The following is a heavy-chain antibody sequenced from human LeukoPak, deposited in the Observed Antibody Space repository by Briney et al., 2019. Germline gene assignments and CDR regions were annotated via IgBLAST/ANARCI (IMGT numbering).Heavy chain of an antibody. CDR1: GYTFTGYY. J-gene: IGHJ6*04. CDR2: INPNSGGT. D-gene: IGHD3-9*01. V-gene: IGHV1-2*04. Sequence: ASVKVSCKASGYTFTGYYMHWVRQAPGQGLEWMGWINPNSGGTNYAQKFQGWVTMTRDTSISTAYMELSRLRSDDTAVYYCARGRYFDWLAYGMDVWGKGTTVAASS. CDR3: ARGRYFDWLAYGMDV.